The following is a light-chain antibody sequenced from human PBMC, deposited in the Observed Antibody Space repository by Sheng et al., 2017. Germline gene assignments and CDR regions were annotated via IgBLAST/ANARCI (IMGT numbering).Light chain of an antibody. CDR2: QDY. V-gene: IGLV3-1*01. J-gene: IGLJ3*02. CDR3: QVWDSSTLV. CDR1: QLSNKY. Sequence: YELTQPPSVSVTPGQAASITCSGDQLSNKYTSWYQHNPGQSPVLVIYQDYKRPSGIPERFSGSSSGNTATLTISGTQAMDEADYYCQVWDSSTLVFGGGTKLTVL.